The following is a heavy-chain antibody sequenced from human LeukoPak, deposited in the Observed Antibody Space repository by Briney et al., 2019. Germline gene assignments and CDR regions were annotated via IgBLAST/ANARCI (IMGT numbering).Heavy chain of an antibody. CDR1: GFTFSDYY. Sequence: PGGSLRLSCAASGFTFSDYYMSWIRQPPGKGLEWIGSIYYSGSTYYNPSLKSRVTISVDTSKNQFSLKLSSVTAADTAVYYCARRRYYYGSGSTYYFDYWGQGTLVTVSS. CDR2: IYYSGST. D-gene: IGHD3-10*01. J-gene: IGHJ4*02. CDR3: ARRRYYYGSGSTYYFDY. V-gene: IGHV4-39*01.